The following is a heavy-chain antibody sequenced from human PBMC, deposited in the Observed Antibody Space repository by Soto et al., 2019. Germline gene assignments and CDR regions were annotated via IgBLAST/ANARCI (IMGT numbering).Heavy chain of an antibody. J-gene: IGHJ5*02. V-gene: IGHV3-23*01. CDR2: ISGSGGST. Sequence: GGSLRLSCAASGFSFSSYAMSWVRQAPGKGLEWVSAISGSGGSTYYADSVKGRFTISSDNSKNTLYLQMNSLRAEDTAVYYCAKEGTWIQLAGAFDPWGQGSLVTVSS. CDR3: AKEGTWIQLAGAFDP. CDR1: GFSFSSYA. D-gene: IGHD5-18*01.